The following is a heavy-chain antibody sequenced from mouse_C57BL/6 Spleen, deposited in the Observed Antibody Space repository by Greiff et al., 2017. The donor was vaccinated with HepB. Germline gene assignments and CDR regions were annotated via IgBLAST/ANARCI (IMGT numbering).Heavy chain of an antibody. CDR3: AKRGGDDGYLFDY. D-gene: IGHD2-3*01. Sequence: VQLQESGAELVKPGASVKISCKASGYAFSSYWMNWVKQRPGKGLEWIGQIYPGDGDTNYNGKFKGKATLTADKSSSTAYMQLSSLTSEDSAVYFCAKRGGDDGYLFDYWGQGTTLTVSS. V-gene: IGHV1-80*01. CDR1: GYAFSSYW. J-gene: IGHJ2*01. CDR2: IYPGDGDT.